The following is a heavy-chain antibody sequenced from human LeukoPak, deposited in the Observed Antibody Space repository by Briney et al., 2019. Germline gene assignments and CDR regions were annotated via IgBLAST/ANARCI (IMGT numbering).Heavy chain of an antibody. Sequence: SETLSLTCAVYGGSFSGYYWSWIRQPAGKGLEWIGRIYTSGSTNYNPSLKSRVTISVDTSKNQFSLKLSSVTAADTAVYYCAASSSWYSLYWGQGTLLTVSS. CDR3: AASSSWYSLY. CDR2: IYTSGST. CDR1: GGSFSGYY. V-gene: IGHV4-59*10. D-gene: IGHD6-13*01. J-gene: IGHJ4*02.